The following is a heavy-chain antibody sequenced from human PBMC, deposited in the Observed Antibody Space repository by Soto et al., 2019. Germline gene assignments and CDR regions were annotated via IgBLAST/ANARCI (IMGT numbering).Heavy chain of an antibody. J-gene: IGHJ4*02. Sequence: QVQLVESGGGVVPPGRSLRLSCAASGFTFSSYGMHWVRQAPGKGLEWVAVIWYDGSNKYYADSVKGRFTISRDNSKNTLYLQMNSLRAEDTAVYYCARGAVTTLGDYWGQGTLVTVSS. CDR3: ARGAVTTLGDY. D-gene: IGHD4-17*01. V-gene: IGHV3-33*01. CDR2: IWYDGSNK. CDR1: GFTFSSYG.